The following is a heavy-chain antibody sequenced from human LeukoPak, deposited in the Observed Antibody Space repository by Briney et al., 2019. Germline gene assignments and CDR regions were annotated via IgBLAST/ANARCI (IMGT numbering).Heavy chain of an antibody. CDR1: GYTFTSYG. CDR2: IIPILGIA. J-gene: IGHJ4*02. D-gene: IGHD5-12*01. V-gene: IGHV1-69*04. CDR3: ARLDSGYSGYDYGYYFDY. Sequence: SVKVSCKASGYTFTSYGISWVRQAPGQGLEWMGRIIPILGIANYAQKFQGRVTITADKSTSTAYMELSSLRSEDTAVYYCARLDSGYSGYDYGYYFDYWGQGTLVTVSS.